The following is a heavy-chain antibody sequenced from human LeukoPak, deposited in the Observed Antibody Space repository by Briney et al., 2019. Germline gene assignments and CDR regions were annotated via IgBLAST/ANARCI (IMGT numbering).Heavy chain of an antibody. CDR3: ARDGTAVAKGTYFDY. CDR1: GFTFSSYA. V-gene: IGHV3-30-3*01. J-gene: IGHJ4*02. D-gene: IGHD4-23*01. Sequence: GRSLRLSCAASGFTFSSYAMHWVRQAPGKGLEWVAIIPYDENNKYYTDSVKGRFTISRDTSKNTLYLQMNSLRAEDTALYYCARDGTAVAKGTYFDYWGQGTLVTVSS. CDR2: IPYDENNK.